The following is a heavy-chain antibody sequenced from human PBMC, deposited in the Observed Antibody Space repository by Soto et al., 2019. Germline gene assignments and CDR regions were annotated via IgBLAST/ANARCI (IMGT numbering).Heavy chain of an antibody. CDR3: ARLPSRHLVDY. V-gene: IGHV4-39*01. CDR1: GSSINSSGYY. Sequence: NPSETLSLTCTVSGSSINSSGYYWGWIRQPPGKGLEWIGSMFYGVSTYYNPSLKSRVTVSVDTSKNQFSLNLRSVTAAGTAVYYCARLPSRHLVDYWGQGTLVTVSS. J-gene: IGHJ4*02. CDR2: MFYGVST. D-gene: IGHD3-3*02.